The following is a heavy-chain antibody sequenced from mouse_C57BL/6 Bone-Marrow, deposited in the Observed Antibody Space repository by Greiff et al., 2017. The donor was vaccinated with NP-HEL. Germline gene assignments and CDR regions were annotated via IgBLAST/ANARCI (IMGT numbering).Heavy chain of an antibody. J-gene: IGHJ4*01. Sequence: VQLQQSGTVLARPGASVKMSCKTSGYTFTSYWMHWVKQRPGQGLEWIGAIYPGNSDTSYNQKFKGKAKLTAVTSASTAYMELSSLTNEDSAVYYCTRRCYDGYLYYAMDYWGQGTSVTVSS. CDR1: GYTFTSYW. CDR3: TRRCYDGYLYYAMDY. CDR2: IYPGNSDT. D-gene: IGHD2-3*01. V-gene: IGHV1-5*01.